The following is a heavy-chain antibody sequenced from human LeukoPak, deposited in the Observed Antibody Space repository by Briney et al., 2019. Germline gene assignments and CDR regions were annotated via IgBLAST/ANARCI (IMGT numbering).Heavy chain of an antibody. Sequence: DSVKVSCKASGYTFSGTGWYLYWLRQAPGQGLECMGWIYPYTGATHYARKFQGRVAMTRDTSISTAYMELSRLRPDGTAVYYCARDGPAQMVDFDYWGQGTLVTVSS. CDR3: ARDGPAQMVDFDY. CDR1: GYTFSGTGWY. D-gene: IGHD3-10*01. J-gene: IGHJ4*02. CDR2: IYPYTGAT. V-gene: IGHV1-2*02.